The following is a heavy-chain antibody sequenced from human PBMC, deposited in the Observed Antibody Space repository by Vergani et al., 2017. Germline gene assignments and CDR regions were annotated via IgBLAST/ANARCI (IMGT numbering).Heavy chain of an antibody. V-gene: IGHV3-73*01. D-gene: IGHD6-13*01. CDR2: IKEKANGFET. CDR3: TRPLYGIAALDT. J-gene: IGHJ5*02. Sequence: LVESGGGLVQPGGSLKLSCAASGFTFSDSALHWVRLAAGKGLEWVGRIKEKANGFETQYAASVQGRFTIPRDDSKNTAYLQMNSLETEDKAVYYCTRPLYGIAALDTWDQGALVTVSS. CDR1: GFTFSDSA.